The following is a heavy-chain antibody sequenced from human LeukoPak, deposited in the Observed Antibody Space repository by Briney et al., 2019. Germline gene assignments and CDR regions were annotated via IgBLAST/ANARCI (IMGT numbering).Heavy chain of an antibody. CDR3: ARGAVGYCSGGSCPPFDY. J-gene: IGHJ4*02. CDR2: ISYDGSNK. D-gene: IGHD2-15*01. V-gene: IGHV3-30*04. CDR1: GFTFSSYA. Sequence: GGSLRLSCAASGFTFSSYAMYWVRQAPGKGLEWVAVISYDGSNKYYADSVKGRFTISRDNSKNTLYLQMNSLRAEDTAVYYCARGAVGYCSGGSCPPFDYWGQGTLVTVSS.